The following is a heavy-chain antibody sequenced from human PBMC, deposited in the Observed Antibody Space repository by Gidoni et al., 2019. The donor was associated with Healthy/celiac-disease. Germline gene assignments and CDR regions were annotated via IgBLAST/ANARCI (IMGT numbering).Heavy chain of an antibody. CDR2: ISYDGSNK. Sequence: QVQLVESGGGVVQPGRSLRLSCAASGFTLSSYAMHWVPQAPGKGLEWVAVISYDGSNKYYADSVKGRFTISRDNSKNTLYLQMNSLRAEDTAVYYCARGQDPYCGGDCYNAFDIWGQGTMVTVSS. D-gene: IGHD2-21*02. CDR1: GFTLSSYA. J-gene: IGHJ3*02. CDR3: ARGQDPYCGGDCYNAFDI. V-gene: IGHV3-30*01.